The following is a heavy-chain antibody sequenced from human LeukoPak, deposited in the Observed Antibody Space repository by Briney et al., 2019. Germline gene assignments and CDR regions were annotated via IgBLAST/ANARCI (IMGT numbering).Heavy chain of an antibody. CDR2: INHSGST. J-gene: IGHJ4*02. Sequence: PSETLSLTCAVYGGSFSGYYWSWIRQPPGKGLEWIGEINHSGSTNYNPSLKSRVTISVDTSKNQFSLKLSSVTAADTAVYCCARGGYSSGWYRYSDYWGQGTLVTVSS. CDR1: GGSFSGYY. D-gene: IGHD6-19*01. V-gene: IGHV4-34*01. CDR3: ARGGYSSGWYRYSDY.